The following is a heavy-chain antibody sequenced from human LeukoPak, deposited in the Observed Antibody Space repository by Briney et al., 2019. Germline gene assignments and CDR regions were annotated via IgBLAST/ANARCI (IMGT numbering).Heavy chain of an antibody. J-gene: IGHJ4*02. Sequence: ASVKVSCKPSGYTFTSYYMHWVRQAPGQGLEWIGIINPNDGSTNYAQKFQGRVTMTRDTSTSTVYMELSSLRSEDTALYYCAGVSAYCTSTSCPLANFFDYWGQGTLVTVSS. CDR1: GYTFTSYY. CDR3: AGVSAYCTSTSCPLANFFDY. CDR2: INPNDGST. V-gene: IGHV1-46*01. D-gene: IGHD2-2*01.